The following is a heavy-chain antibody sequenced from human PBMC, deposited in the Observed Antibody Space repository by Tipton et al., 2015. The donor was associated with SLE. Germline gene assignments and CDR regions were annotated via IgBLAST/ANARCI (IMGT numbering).Heavy chain of an antibody. CDR3: ARTLLDYYYYMDV. CDR1: GYIFTTHD. V-gene: IGHV1-18*01. J-gene: IGHJ6*03. CDR2: ISAYNGNT. Sequence: QSGAEVKKPGASVKVSCKTSGYIFTTHDINWVRQASGQGLEWMGWISAYNGNTDYAQKLQGRVTMAIDTSTSTAYMELRSLTSDDTAVYYCARTLLDYYYYMDVWGKGTTVTVSS.